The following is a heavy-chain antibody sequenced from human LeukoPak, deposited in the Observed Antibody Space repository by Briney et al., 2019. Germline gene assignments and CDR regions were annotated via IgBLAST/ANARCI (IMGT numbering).Heavy chain of an antibody. D-gene: IGHD6-19*01. CDR3: ARETPDSSGWD. V-gene: IGHV3-48*03. Sequence: GGSLRLSCAASGFTFSSYEMNWVRQAPGKGLEWVSYISSSGSTIYYADSVKGRFTISRDNAKNTLYLQMNSLRAEDTAVYYCARETPDSSGWDWGQGTLVTVSS. J-gene: IGHJ4*02. CDR2: ISSSGSTI. CDR1: GFTFSSYE.